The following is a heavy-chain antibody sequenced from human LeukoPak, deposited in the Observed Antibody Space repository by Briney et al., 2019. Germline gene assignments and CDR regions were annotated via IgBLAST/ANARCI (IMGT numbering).Heavy chain of an antibody. V-gene: IGHV1-46*01. D-gene: IGHD2-2*01. CDR2: INPSGGST. Sequence: ASVKVSCKASGYTFTSYYMHWVRQAPGQGLEWMGIINPSGGSTSYAQKFQGRVTMTRDTSTSTVYMELSSLRSEDTAVYYCASRGACSSTSCYQPFDYWGQGTPVTVSS. CDR1: GYTFTSYY. J-gene: IGHJ4*02. CDR3: ASRGACSSTSCYQPFDY.